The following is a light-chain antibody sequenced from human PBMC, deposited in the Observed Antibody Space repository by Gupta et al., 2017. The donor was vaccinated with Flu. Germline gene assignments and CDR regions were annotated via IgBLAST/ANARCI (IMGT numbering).Light chain of an antibody. CDR3: QHDDSPVT. CDR1: QSVSSRY. Sequence: PGPLCLPPGERATLACRASQSVSSRYLDWYQQKPGQAPRLLIYGGSCRATGIADRLSGSGSGTDFTLTSSRPESEDFAVYYGQHDDSPVTFGQGTKMEIK. CDR2: GGS. J-gene: IGKJ2*01. V-gene: IGKV3-20*01.